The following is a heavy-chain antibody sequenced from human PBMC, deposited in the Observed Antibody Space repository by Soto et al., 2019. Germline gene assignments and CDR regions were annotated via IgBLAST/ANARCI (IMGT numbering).Heavy chain of an antibody. D-gene: IGHD4-17*01. V-gene: IGHV4-31*03. CDR2: IYYSGST. J-gene: IGHJ6*03. CDR3: AREKCDYLVGYYYYYMDV. CDR1: GGPISSGGYY. Sequence: SETLSLTCTVSGGPISSGGYYWSWIRQHPGKGLEWIGYIYYSGSTYYNPSLKSRVTISVDTSKNQFSLKLSSVTAADTAVYYCAREKCDYLVGYYYYYMDVWGKGTTVTVSS.